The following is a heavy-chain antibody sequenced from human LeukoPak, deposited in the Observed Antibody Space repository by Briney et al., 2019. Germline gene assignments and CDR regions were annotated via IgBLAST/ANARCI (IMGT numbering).Heavy chain of an antibody. CDR2: ISGGSDGT. J-gene: IGHJ4*02. CDR3: AKAVDYGILTGLSRTPFDY. V-gene: IGHV3-23*01. Sequence: GGSLRLSCAGSGFTFSIYARNWVRQAPGKGPEWVSSISGGSDGTYYADSVKGRFTISRDNSKNTLYLQMNSLRAEDTAVYYCAKAVDYGILTGLSRTPFDYWGQGTLVTVSS. D-gene: IGHD3-9*01. CDR1: GFTFSIYA.